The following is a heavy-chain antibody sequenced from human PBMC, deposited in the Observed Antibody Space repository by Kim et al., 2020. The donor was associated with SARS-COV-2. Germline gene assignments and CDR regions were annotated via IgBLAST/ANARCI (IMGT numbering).Heavy chain of an antibody. CDR3: ARAGGYCSGGSCYGYYYYGMDV. CDR2: IIPILGIA. V-gene: IGHV1-69*02. J-gene: IGHJ6*02. CDR1: GGTFSSYT. D-gene: IGHD2-15*01. Sequence: SVKVSCKASGGTFSSYTISWVRQAPGQGLEWMGRIIPILGIANYAQKFQGRVTITADKSTSTAYMELSSLRSEDTAVYYCARAGGYCSGGSCYGYYYYGMDVWGQGTTVTVSS.